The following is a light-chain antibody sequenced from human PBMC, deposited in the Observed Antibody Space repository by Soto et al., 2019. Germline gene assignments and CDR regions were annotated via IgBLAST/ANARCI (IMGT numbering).Light chain of an antibody. CDR3: EPCNAFWK. V-gene: IGKV1-5*01. CDR1: QSISSW. CDR2: DVS. Sequence: ADTVTNTCRASQSISSWLAWYQQRPGKAPKLLIYDVSTLGSGVPSRFIGSGSGTELTLSVICLHPDDFATYLCEPCNAFWKFGQGTKVDIK. J-gene: IGKJ1*01.